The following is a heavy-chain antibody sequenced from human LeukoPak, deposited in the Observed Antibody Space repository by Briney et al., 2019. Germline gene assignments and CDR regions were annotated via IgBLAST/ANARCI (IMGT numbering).Heavy chain of an antibody. CDR2: INDDETGT. D-gene: IGHD1-26*01. CDR3: ATTGSGSYYDY. Sequence: GGSLRLSCAASGLSFSSSWMHWVRQVPGKGLEWVSRINDDETGTTYAESVKGRFTISRDNAKNTLFLQMNSLRAEDTAVYYCATTGSGSYYDYWGQGTLVTVSS. V-gene: IGHV3-74*01. CDR1: GLSFSSSW. J-gene: IGHJ4*02.